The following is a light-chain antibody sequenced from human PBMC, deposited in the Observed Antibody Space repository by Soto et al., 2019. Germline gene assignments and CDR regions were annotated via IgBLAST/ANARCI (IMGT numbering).Light chain of an antibody. J-gene: IGLJ1*01. CDR3: SSYTSSSTYV. CDR2: EVS. Sequence: QSALTQPDSVSGSPGQSITISCTGTSSDVGGYNYVSWYQQHPGKAPKLMIYEVSNRPSGVSNRFSGSKSGNTASLTISGLQAEDEADYYCSSYTSSSTYVFGTGTQLTVL. CDR1: SSDVGGYNY. V-gene: IGLV2-14*01.